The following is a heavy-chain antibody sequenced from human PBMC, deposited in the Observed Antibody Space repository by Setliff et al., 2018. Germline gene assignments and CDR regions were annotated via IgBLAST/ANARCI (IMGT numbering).Heavy chain of an antibody. Sequence: ASVKVSCKVSGYTLTELSMHWVRQAPGKGLEWMGGFDPEDGETIYAQKFQGRVTITADKSTSTAYMELSRLRSEDTAVYYCATNSGGNTIDAFDIWGQGTMVTVSS. D-gene: IGHD2-15*01. V-gene: IGHV1-24*01. CDR2: FDPEDGET. CDR1: GYTLTELS. J-gene: IGHJ3*02. CDR3: ATNSGGNTIDAFDI.